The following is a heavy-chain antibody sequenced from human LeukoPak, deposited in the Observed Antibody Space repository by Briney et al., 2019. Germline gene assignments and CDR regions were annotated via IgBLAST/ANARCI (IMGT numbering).Heavy chain of an antibody. CDR3: ARAAAGVNWFDP. CDR2: INPNSGGT. CDR1: GYTFTGYY. Sequence: GASVKVSCKASGYTFTGYYMHWVRQAPGQGLEWMGWINPNSGGTNYAQKFQGGVTMTRDTSISTAYMELSRLRSDDTAVYYCARAAAGVNWFDPWGQGTLVTVSS. V-gene: IGHV1-2*02. J-gene: IGHJ5*02. D-gene: IGHD6-13*01.